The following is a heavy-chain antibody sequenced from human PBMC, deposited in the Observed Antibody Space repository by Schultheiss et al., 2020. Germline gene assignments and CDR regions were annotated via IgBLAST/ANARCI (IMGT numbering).Heavy chain of an antibody. CDR1: GGSISSGGYY. D-gene: IGHD6-13*01. J-gene: IGHJ6*02. Sequence: SETLSLTCTVSGGSISSGGYYWAWLRQPPGKGLEWIGSIYYSGSTNYNPSLKSRVTISVDTSKNQFSLKLSSVTAADTAVYYCARQGYSSSWLRYYYYGMDVWGQGTTVTVSS. CDR3: ARQGYSSSWLRYYYYGMDV. CDR2: IYYSGST. V-gene: IGHV4-39*01.